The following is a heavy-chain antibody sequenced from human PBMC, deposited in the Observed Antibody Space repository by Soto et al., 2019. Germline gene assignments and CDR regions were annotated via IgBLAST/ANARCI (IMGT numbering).Heavy chain of an antibody. CDR3: ARDGWVMNTVTPRRYDY. CDR1: GFTFSNYW. CDR2: ISSDGTTT. V-gene: IGHV3-74*01. Sequence: EVQLAESGGGLVQPGGSLRLSCAASGFTFSNYWMHWVRQAPGKGLVWVSRISSDGTTTSYADSVKGRFTISRDNAKNTLKLQRNSLRAEDTAVYYCARDGWVMNTVTPRRYDYWGQGTLVTVSS. D-gene: IGHD4-17*01. J-gene: IGHJ4*02.